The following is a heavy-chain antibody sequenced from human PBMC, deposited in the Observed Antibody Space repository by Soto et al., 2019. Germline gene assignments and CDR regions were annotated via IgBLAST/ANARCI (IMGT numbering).Heavy chain of an antibody. D-gene: IGHD3-22*01. CDR1: GGSISSGGYS. J-gene: IGHJ6*02. CDR2: IYHSGST. Sequence: SETLSLTCAVSGGSISSGGYSWSWIRQPPGKGLEWIGYIYHSGSTYYNPSLKSRVTISVDRSKNQFSLKLSSVTAADTAVYYCAGSGYYNNSGMDVWGQGTRVTVS. CDR3: AGSGYYNNSGMDV. V-gene: IGHV4-30-2*01.